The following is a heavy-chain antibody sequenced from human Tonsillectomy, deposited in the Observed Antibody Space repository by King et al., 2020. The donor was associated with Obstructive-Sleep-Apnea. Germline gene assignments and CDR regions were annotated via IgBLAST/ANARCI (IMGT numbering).Heavy chain of an antibody. Sequence: VQLQESGPGLVKPSETLSLTCTVSGGSISSYYWSWIRQPPGKGLEWIGYIYYSGSTNYNPSLKSRVTISVDTSKNQFSLKLSSVTAADTAVYYCARSTYYDFWSGYYTPYWYFDLWGRDTLVTVSS. CDR2: IYYSGST. D-gene: IGHD3-3*01. CDR3: ARSTYYDFWSGYYTPYWYFDL. V-gene: IGHV4-59*01. J-gene: IGHJ2*01. CDR1: GGSISSYY.